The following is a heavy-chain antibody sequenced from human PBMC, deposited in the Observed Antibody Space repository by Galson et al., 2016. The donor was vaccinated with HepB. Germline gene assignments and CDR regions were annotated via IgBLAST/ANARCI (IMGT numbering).Heavy chain of an antibody. CDR1: GYDFTSYF. J-gene: IGHJ4*02. Sequence: SVKVSCKASGYDFTSYFIHWVRQAPGHGLEWMGIINPIGEDTNYAQKFQGRVTMTSDTPTSTVYMELSGLRFADTAVYYCARGYFDSVYWGQGTLVTVSS. D-gene: IGHD3-9*01. V-gene: IGHV1-46*01. CDR2: INPIGEDT. CDR3: ARGYFDSVY.